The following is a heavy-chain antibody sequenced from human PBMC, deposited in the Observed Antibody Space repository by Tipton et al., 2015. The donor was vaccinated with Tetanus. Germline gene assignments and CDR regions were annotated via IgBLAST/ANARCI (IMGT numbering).Heavy chain of an antibody. CDR3: ARGRGTYFFDSSGYYPKYYIDS. Sequence: TLSLTCSFFGGSSSNYYWSWIRQPPGKGLEWIGEISHSGSTSYNVSLKSRVSTSADRPKNQFSLRLSSVTAADTATYYCARGRGTYFFDSSGYYPKYYIDSWGQGTRVTVSS. CDR2: ISHSGST. D-gene: IGHD3-22*01. V-gene: IGHV4-34*01. J-gene: IGHJ4*02. CDR1: GGSSSNYY.